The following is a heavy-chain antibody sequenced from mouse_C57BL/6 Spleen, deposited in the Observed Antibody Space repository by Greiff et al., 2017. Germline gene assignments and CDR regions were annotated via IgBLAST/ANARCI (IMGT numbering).Heavy chain of an antibody. D-gene: IGHD1-1*01. CDR3: ARWYYGSSYFDY. J-gene: IGHJ2*01. Sequence: VQLQQPGAELVMPGASVKLSCKASGYTFTSYWMHWVKQRPGQGLEWIGEIDPSDSYTNYNQKFKGKSTLTVDKSSSTAYMQLSSLKSEDYAVYYCARWYYGSSYFDYWGQGTTLTVSS. CDR2: IDPSDSYT. V-gene: IGHV1-69*01. CDR1: GYTFTSYW.